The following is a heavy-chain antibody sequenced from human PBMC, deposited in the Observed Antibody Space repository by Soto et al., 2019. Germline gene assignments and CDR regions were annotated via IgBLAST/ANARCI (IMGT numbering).Heavy chain of an antibody. CDR2: INSDGSST. CDR3: AREIVVVPASSPYYYYYGMDV. J-gene: IGHJ6*02. V-gene: IGHV3-74*01. Sequence: EVQLVESGGGLVQPGGSLRLSCAASGFTFSSYWMHWVRQAPGKGLVWVSHINSDGSSTSYADSVKGRFTISRDNAKNTLYLQMNSLRAEDTAVYYCAREIVVVPASSPYYYYYGMDVWGQGTTVTVSS. CDR1: GFTFSSYW. D-gene: IGHD2-2*01.